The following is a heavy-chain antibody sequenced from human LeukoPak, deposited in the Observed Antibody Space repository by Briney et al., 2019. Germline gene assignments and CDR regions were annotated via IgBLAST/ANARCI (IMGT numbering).Heavy chain of an antibody. J-gene: IGHJ6*02. CDR2: ISSSGSTI. CDR1: GFTFSSYE. Sequence: PGGSLRLSCAASGFTFSSYEMNWVRQAPGKGLEWVSYISSSGSTIYYADSVKGRFTISRDNAKNSLYLQMNSLRAEDTAVYYCASMGVEQLPSYYYYYYGMDVWGQGTTVTVSS. D-gene: IGHD6-6*01. CDR3: ASMGVEQLPSYYYYYYGMDV. V-gene: IGHV3-48*03.